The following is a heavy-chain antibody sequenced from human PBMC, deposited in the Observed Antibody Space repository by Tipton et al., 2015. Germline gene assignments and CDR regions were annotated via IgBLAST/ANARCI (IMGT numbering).Heavy chain of an antibody. V-gene: IGHV4-61*01. CDR3: ARDLEHGMDV. CDR2: VSHSDTS. J-gene: IGHJ6*02. Sequence: TLSLTCSVSGSSVSSGNYYWSWIRQPPGKGLEWIGYVSHSDTSHYNPSLKSRVTISVDTSKKQFSLKLTSVTAADTAVYYCARDLEHGMDVWGQGTTVTVSS. CDR1: GSSVSSGNYY. D-gene: IGHD5-24*01.